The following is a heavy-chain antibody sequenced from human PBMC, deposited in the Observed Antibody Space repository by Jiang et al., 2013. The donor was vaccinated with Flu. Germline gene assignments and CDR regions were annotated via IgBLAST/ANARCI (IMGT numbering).Heavy chain of an antibody. CDR2: IIPILGIA. Sequence: GAEVKKPGSSVKVSCKASGGTFSSYTISWVRQAPGQGLEWMGRIIPILGIANYAQKFQGRVTITADKSTSTAYMELSSLRSEDTAVYYCARDIAVAGTSGKDYWGQGTLVTVSS. J-gene: IGHJ4*02. D-gene: IGHD6-19*01. CDR1: GGTFSSYT. V-gene: IGHV1-69*04. CDR3: ARDIAVAGTSGKDY.